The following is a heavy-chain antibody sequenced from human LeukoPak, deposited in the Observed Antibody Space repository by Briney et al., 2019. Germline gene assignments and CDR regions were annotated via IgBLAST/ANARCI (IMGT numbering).Heavy chain of an antibody. CDR2: IIPIFGTA. D-gene: IGHD2/OR15-2a*01. V-gene: IGHV1-69*05. J-gene: IGHJ5*02. CDR3: ARGAADILYNWFDP. Sequence: ASVKVSCKASGGTFSSYAISWVRQAPGQGLEWMGGIIPIFGTANYAQKFQGRVTITTDESTSTAYMELSSLRSEDTAVYYCARGAADILYNWFDPWGQGTLVTVSS. CDR1: GGTFSSYA.